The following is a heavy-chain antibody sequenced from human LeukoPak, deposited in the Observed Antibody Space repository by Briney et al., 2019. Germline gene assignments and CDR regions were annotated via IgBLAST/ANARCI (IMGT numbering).Heavy chain of an antibody. CDR1: GFAFGSEA. Sequence: GGSLRLPCAVSGFAFGSEAMSWVRQSPARGLEWVASISPGGGTTYYADYVKGRFIISRDNSNNTLFVQMNSLRAEDTAVYYCAKLAAAAWGAFDIWGQGTMVTVSS. CDR3: AKLAAAAWGAFDI. J-gene: IGHJ3*02. D-gene: IGHD6-13*01. CDR2: ISPGGGTT. V-gene: IGHV3-23*01.